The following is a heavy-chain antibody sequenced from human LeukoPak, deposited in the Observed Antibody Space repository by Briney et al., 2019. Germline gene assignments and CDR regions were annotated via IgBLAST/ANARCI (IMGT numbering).Heavy chain of an antibody. V-gene: IGHV3-74*01. D-gene: IGHD3-10*01. J-gene: IGHJ6*02. Sequence: QPGGSLRLSCAASGFTFSSYWMHWVRQAPGKGLVWVSRINSDGSSTSYADSVEGRFTISRDNAKNTLYLQMNSLRAEDTAVYYCAREGGSGSYYYYYGMDVWGQGTTVTVSS. CDR3: AREGGSGSYYYYYGMDV. CDR2: INSDGSST. CDR1: GFTFSSYW.